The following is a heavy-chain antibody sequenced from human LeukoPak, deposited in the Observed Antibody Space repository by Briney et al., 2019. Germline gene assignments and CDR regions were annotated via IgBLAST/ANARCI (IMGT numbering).Heavy chain of an antibody. Sequence: ASVKVSCKASGYTFTSYGISWVRQAPGQGLEWMGWISAYNGNTNYAQKLQGRVTMTTDTSTSTAYMELRSLRSDDTAVYYCASFIAVAGTHYFDYWGQGTLVTVSS. J-gene: IGHJ4*02. CDR2: ISAYNGNT. CDR3: ASFIAVAGTHYFDY. CDR1: GYTFTSYG. V-gene: IGHV1-18*01. D-gene: IGHD6-19*01.